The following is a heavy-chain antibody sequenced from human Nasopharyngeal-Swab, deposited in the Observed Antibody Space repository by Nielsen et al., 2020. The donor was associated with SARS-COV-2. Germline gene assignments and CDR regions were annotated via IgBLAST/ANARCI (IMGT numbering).Heavy chain of an antibody. CDR1: GGSIRRYY. V-gene: IGHV4-59*13. J-gene: IGHJ4*02. Sequence: SETLSLACTVSGGSIRRYYWSWIRQPQGKGLEWIGYIYYSGSTKYNPSLKSRVTISIDTSKNQFSLKLSSVTAADTAVYYGARDRTGYGSLNYFDYWGQGTLVTVSS. CDR2: IYYSGST. CDR3: ARDRTGYGSLNYFDY. D-gene: IGHD3-10*01.